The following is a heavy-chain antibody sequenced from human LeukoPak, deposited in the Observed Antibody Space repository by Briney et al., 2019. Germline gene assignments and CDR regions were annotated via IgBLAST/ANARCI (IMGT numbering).Heavy chain of an antibody. CDR1: GFTFSSYV. CDR2: XXXXXXXX. J-gene: IGHJ6*02. V-gene: IGHV3-64D*06. Sequence: PGGSLRLSCSASGFTFSSYVMHWVXQAPGKGLEYVXXXXXXXXXXYYADSVKGRFTISRDNSKNTLYLQMNSLRVEDTAVYYCVXGHGGGTYSGYDLSRSYYGMDVWGQGTTVTVSS. CDR3: VXGHGGGTYSGYDLSRSYYGMDV. D-gene: IGHD5-12*01.